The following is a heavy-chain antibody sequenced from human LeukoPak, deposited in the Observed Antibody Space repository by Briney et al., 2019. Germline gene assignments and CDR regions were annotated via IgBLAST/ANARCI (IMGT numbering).Heavy chain of an antibody. Sequence: GSLELPRSAPGFPLNNHSIHLVRPAPGQGPEWVGIISYDGSNKYYADSVKGRFTISRDNSKNTLYLQMNSLRAEDTAVYYCAREKIAAAGYNWFDPWGQGTLVTVSS. CDR2: ISYDGSNK. V-gene: IGHV3-30*04. CDR1: GFPLNNHS. D-gene: IGHD6-13*01. CDR3: AREKIAAAGYNWFDP. J-gene: IGHJ5*02.